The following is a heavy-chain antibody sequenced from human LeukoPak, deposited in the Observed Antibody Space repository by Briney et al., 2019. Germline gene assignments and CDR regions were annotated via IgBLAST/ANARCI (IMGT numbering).Heavy chain of an antibody. V-gene: IGHV3-23*01. CDR2: ISGSVGST. D-gene: IGHD6-19*01. CDR3: AKTRGWPYYFDY. CDR1: GFTFSSYA. Sequence: GGSLRLSCAASGFTFSSYAMSWVRQAPGKGMEWVSAISGSVGSTYYADSVNGRFTISRDNSKNTLYLQMNSLRAEDTAVYYCAKTRGWPYYFDYWGQGTLVTVSS. J-gene: IGHJ4*02.